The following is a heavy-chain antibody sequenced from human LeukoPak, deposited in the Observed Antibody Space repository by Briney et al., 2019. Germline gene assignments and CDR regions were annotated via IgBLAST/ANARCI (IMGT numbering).Heavy chain of an antibody. V-gene: IGHV1-18*01. J-gene: IGHJ4*02. CDR3: ASAVGASDY. D-gene: IGHD1-26*01. CDR2: ISAYNGNT. Sequence: ASVKVSCKASGYTFTSYGISWVRQAPGQGLEWMGWISAYNGNTNYAQKLQGRVTVTTDESTSTAYMELSSLRSEDTAVYYCASAVGASDYWGQGTLVTVSS. CDR1: GYTFTSYG.